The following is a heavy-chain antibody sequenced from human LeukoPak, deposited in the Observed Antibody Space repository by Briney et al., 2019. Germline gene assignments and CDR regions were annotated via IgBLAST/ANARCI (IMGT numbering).Heavy chain of an antibody. CDR3: APGRVGLFPTFDY. CDR1: GGSFSGYY. CDR2: INHSGST. V-gene: IGHV4-34*01. Sequence: PSETLSLTCAVYGGSFSGYYWSWIRQPPGKGLEWIGEINHSGSTNYNPSLKSRVTISVDTSKNQFSLKLSSVTAADTAVYYCAPGRVGLFPTFDYWGQGTLVTVSS. D-gene: IGHD3-22*01. J-gene: IGHJ4*02.